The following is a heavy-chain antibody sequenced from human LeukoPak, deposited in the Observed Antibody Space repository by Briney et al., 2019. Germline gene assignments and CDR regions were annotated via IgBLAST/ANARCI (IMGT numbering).Heavy chain of an antibody. D-gene: IGHD5-18*01. CDR1: GGSISSYY. V-gene: IGHV4-4*07. CDR3: ARSAKAAGYSLNN. Sequence: PSETLSLXCTVSGGSISSYYWSWIRQPAGKGLEWIGRIYTSGSTNYNPSLKSRVTMSVDTSKNQFSLKLSSVTAADTAVYYCARSAKAAGYSLNNWGQGTLVTVSS. CDR2: IYTSGST. J-gene: IGHJ4*02.